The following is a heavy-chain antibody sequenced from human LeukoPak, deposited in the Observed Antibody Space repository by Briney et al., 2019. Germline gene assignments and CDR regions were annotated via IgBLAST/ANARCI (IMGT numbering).Heavy chain of an antibody. CDR2: ITDSGGAT. V-gene: IGHV3-23*01. J-gene: IGHJ6*02. Sequence: GVSLRLSSAASGFTFTDYAISRVRQAPGKGREWVSAITDSGGATYYADSGKGRFTIARDNSTNTLYLQMNSLRAEDTAVYSCAKTSDGDSVDYYYYGMDVWGQGTTVTVSS. D-gene: IGHD4-17*01. CDR3: AKTSDGDSVDYYYYGMDV. CDR1: GFTFTDYA.